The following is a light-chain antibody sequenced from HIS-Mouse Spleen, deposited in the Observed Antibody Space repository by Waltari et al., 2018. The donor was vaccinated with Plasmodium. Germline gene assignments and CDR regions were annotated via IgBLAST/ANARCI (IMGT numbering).Light chain of an antibody. V-gene: IGLV4-69*01. Sequence: LVLTQSPSASASLGASVTPPYTLTSAHTRYAIPWHHHQPEKGPRHLMKLNSDGSHSKGDGIPDRFSGSSSGAERYLTISSLQSEDEADYYCQTWGTGMGVFGGGTKLTVL. CDR2: LNSDGSH. CDR3: QTWGTGMGV. CDR1: SAHTRYA. J-gene: IGLJ2*01.